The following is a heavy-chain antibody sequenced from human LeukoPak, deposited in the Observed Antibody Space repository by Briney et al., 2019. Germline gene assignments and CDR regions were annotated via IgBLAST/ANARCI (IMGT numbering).Heavy chain of an antibody. D-gene: IGHD4/OR15-4a*01. V-gene: IGHV4-39*07. CDR1: GGSFSSSSYY. J-gene: IGHJ3*02. Sequence: SETLSLTCTVSGGSFSSSSYYWGWIRQPPGKGLEWIGSMYYSGSTNYNPSLKSRVTISVDTSKNQFSLKLSSVTAADTAVYYCARGLAAKGAFDIWGQGTMVTVSS. CDR3: ARGLAAKGAFDI. CDR2: MYYSGST.